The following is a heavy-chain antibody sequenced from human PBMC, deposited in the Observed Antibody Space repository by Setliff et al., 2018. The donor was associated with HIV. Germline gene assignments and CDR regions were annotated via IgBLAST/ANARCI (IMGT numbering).Heavy chain of an antibody. J-gene: IGHJ3*02. D-gene: IGHD3-3*01. CDR3: ARDLTPGITIFGVVIIGDAFDI. CDR1: GFTFSSYS. CDR2: IKQDGSEK. V-gene: IGHV3-7*01. Sequence: PGGSLRLSCAASGFTFSSYSMNWVRQAPGKGLEWVANIKQDGSEKYYVDSMKGRFTISRDNAKNSLYLQMNSLRAEDTAVYYCARDLTPGITIFGVVIIGDAFDIWGQGTMVTVSS.